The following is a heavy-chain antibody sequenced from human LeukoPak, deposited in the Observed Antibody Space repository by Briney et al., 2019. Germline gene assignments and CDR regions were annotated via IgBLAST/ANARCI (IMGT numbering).Heavy chain of an antibody. Sequence: GGSLRLSCAASGFTFSSYGMHWVRQAPDKGLEWVAVIWYDGSNKYYADSVKGRFTISRDNSKNTLYLQMNSLRAEDTAVYYCARGAITDTVNDAFDIWGQGTMVTVSS. V-gene: IGHV3-33*01. CDR1: GFTFSSYG. J-gene: IGHJ3*02. D-gene: IGHD4-17*01. CDR3: ARGAITDTVNDAFDI. CDR2: IWYDGSNK.